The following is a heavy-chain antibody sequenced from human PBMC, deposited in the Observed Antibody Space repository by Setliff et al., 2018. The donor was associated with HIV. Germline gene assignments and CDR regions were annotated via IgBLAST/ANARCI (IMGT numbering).Heavy chain of an antibody. CDR3: ARWGDGYNSYDS. J-gene: IGHJ4*02. CDR2: IYHTGNT. Sequence: PSETLSLTCAVHGGPLTDHYWNWIRQSPGKGLEWIGTIYHTGNTYYNPSLKSRVTISVDTSKSQFSLNLSSVTAADTAVYYCARWGDGYNSYDSWGQGTLVTVSS. V-gene: IGHV4-34*01. D-gene: IGHD5-12*01. CDR1: GGPLTDHY.